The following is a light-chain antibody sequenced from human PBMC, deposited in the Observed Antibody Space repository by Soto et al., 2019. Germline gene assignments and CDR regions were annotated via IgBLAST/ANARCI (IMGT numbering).Light chain of an antibody. CDR2: GAS. J-gene: IGKJ1*01. CDR3: QQYGSSPQPT. Sequence: EIALTQSPGTVSLSPGERATLSCRASESVSANFLAWYQQKPGQAPSLLIYGASSRATGIPDRFSGSESGTDFTLTISRLEPEDFAMYYCQQYGSSPQPTFGQGTKVDI. CDR1: ESVSANF. V-gene: IGKV3-20*01.